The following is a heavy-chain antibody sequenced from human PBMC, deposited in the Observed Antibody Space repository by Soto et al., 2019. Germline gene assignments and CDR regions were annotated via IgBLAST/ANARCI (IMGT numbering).Heavy chain of an antibody. CDR3: ARDPVVPAAIYFSGPDY. D-gene: IGHD2-2*01. CDR2: ISSSSSTI. V-gene: IGHV3-48*01. CDR1: GFTFSSYS. Sequence: GGSLRLSCAASGFTFSSYSMNWVRQAPGKGLEWVSYISSSSSTIYYADSVKGRFTISRDNAKNSLYLQMNSLRAEDTAVYYCARDPVVPAAIYFSGPDYWGQGTLVTVSS. J-gene: IGHJ4*02.